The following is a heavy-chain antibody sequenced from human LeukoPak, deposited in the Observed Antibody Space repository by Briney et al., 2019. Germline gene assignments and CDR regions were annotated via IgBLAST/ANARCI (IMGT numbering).Heavy chain of an antibody. V-gene: IGHV4-34*01. CDR2: INHSGST. CDR1: GGSFSGYY. Sequence: PSETLSLTCAVYGGSFSGYYWSWIRQPPGKGLEWIGEINHSGSTNYNPSLKSRVTISVDTSKNQFSLKLSSVTAADTAVYYCARHKGYLPHGYDYWGQGTLVTVSS. CDR3: ARHKGYLPHGYDY. J-gene: IGHJ4*02. D-gene: IGHD2-15*01.